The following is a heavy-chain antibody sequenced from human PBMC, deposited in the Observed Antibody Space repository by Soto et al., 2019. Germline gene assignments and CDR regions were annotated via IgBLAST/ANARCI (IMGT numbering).Heavy chain of an antibody. CDR1: GYSISSGYY. J-gene: IGHJ4*02. D-gene: IGHD3-22*01. CDR3: ASASGYYSFDY. CDR2: IHHSGST. Sequence: PSETLSLTCAVSGYSISSGYYWGWIRQPPGEGLEWIGSIHHSGSTYHNPSLKSRVTISVDTSKNQFSLKLSSVTATDTAVYYCASASGYYSFDYWGQGXLVTVSS. V-gene: IGHV4-38-2*01.